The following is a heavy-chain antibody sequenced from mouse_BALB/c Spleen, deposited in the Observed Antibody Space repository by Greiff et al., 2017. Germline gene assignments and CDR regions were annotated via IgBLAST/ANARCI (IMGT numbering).Heavy chain of an antibody. Sequence: QVQLKQSGAELAKPGASVKMSCKASGYTFTSYWMHWVKQRPGQGLEWIGYINPSTGYTEYNQKFKDKATLTADKSSSTAYMQLSSLTSEDSAVYYCARLDSSGYVGFAYWGQGTLVTVSA. V-gene: IGHV1-7*01. CDR3: ARLDSSGYVGFAY. J-gene: IGHJ3*01. CDR1: GYTFTSYW. D-gene: IGHD3-2*01. CDR2: INPSTGYT.